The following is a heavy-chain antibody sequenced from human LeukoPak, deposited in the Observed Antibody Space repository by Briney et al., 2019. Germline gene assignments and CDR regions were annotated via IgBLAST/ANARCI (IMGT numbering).Heavy chain of an antibody. V-gene: IGHV4-38-2*02. Sequence: SETLSLTCTVSAYSISSGYYWGWIRQPPGKGLEWIGSIFHSGDSYYNPSLKSPVTISVDTSKNQFSLKLSSVTAADTAVYYCARVRDFSYYMDVWGKGTTIAVSS. D-gene: IGHD3-3*01. CDR2: IFHSGDS. J-gene: IGHJ6*03. CDR3: ARVRDFSYYMDV. CDR1: AYSISSGYY.